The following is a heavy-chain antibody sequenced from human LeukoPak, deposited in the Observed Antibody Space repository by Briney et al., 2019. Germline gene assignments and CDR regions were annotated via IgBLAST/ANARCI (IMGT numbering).Heavy chain of an antibody. V-gene: IGHV4-31*03. CDR1: GGSISSGAYY. D-gene: IGHD3-3*01. J-gene: IGHJ6*02. Sequence: SQTLSLTCTVSGGSISSGAYYWSWIRQHPGKGLEWIGYFYYSGSTYYNPSLKSRVTISVDTSKNQFSLKLSSVTAADTAVYYCARTKLRFLHYYYGMDVWGQGTTVTVSS. CDR2: FYYSGST. CDR3: ARTKLRFLHYYYGMDV.